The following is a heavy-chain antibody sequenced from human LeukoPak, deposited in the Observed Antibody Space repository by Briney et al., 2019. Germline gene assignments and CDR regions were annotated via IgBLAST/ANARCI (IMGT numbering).Heavy chain of an antibody. Sequence: PGGSLRLSCAASGFTFSSYAMHWVRQAPGKGLEWVAVISYDGSNKYYADSVKGRFTISRDNSKNTLYLQMNSLRAEDTAMYYCAIEWDYKMATIPGYWGQGTLVTVSS. V-gene: IGHV3-30-3*01. CDR2: ISYDGSNK. CDR1: GFTFSSYA. D-gene: IGHD5-24*01. J-gene: IGHJ4*02. CDR3: AIEWDYKMATIPGY.